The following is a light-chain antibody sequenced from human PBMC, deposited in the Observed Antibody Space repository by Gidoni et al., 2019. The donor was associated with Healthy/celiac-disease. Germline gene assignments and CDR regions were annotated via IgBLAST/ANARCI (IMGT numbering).Light chain of an antibody. CDR1: QDISNY. CDR2: DAS. V-gene: IGKV1-33*01. J-gene: IGKJ1*01. CDR3: QQYDNLPWT. Sequence: DIQMTQSPSSLSASVGDSVTITCQASQDISNYLNWYQQKPGKAPKLLIYDASNVETGVPSRFSGSGSGKDFIFTISSLQPEDIATYYFQQYDNLPWTFGQGTKVEIK.